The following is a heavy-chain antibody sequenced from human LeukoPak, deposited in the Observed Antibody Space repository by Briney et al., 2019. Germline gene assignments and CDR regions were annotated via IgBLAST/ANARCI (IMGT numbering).Heavy chain of an antibody. J-gene: IGHJ4*02. CDR1: GYTFTGYY. D-gene: IGHD6-19*01. CDR3: ARVKQWLVYDY. V-gene: IGHV1-2*04. Sequence: ASVKVSCKASGYTFTGYYMHWVRQAPGQGLEWMGWIKPNSGGTNYAQKFQGWVTMTRDTSISTAYMEMSRLRSDDTGVYYCARVKQWLVYDYWGQGTLVTVSS. CDR2: IKPNSGGT.